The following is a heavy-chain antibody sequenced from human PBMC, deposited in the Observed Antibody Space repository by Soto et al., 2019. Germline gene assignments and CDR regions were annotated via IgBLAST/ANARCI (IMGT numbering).Heavy chain of an antibody. V-gene: IGHV4-59*02. J-gene: IGHJ6*02. CDR1: GDSVSSGY. CDR3: ARVFSREYSSSWYYYYYGMDV. D-gene: IGHD6-13*01. CDR2: MYFGGSF. Sequence: PSGTLSLTCNVSGDSVSSGYWSWIRQPPGKGLEWIGFMYFGGSFNYNPSLAGRVTISVETSKNQFSLKLSSVTAADTAVYYCARVFSREYSSSWYYYYYGMDVWGQGTTVPVSS.